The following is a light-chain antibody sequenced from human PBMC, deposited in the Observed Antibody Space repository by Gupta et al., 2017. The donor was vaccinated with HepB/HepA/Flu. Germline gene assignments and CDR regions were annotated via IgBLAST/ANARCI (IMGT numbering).Light chain of an antibody. CDR2: AAS. J-gene: IGKJ4*01. V-gene: IGKV1-9*01. Sequence: DIQLTQSPSFLSASVGDRVTITCRASQGISSYLAWYQLKPGKAPKLLIYAASTLQSGVPSRFSGSGSGTEFTLTISSLQPEDFATYYCQQRNSYPISFGGGTXVEIK. CDR1: QGISSY. CDR3: QQRNSYPIS.